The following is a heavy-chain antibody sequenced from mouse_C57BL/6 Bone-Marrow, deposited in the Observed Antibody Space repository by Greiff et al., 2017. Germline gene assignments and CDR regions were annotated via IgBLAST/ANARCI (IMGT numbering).Heavy chain of an antibody. J-gene: IGHJ3*01. D-gene: IGHD1-1*01. CDR1: GYTFTSYD. CDR2: IYPRDGST. CDR3: ARRGYCGSCPWFAY. Sequence: VQLVESGPELVKPGASVKLSCKASGYTFTSYDINWVKQRPGQGLEWIGRIYPRDGSTKYNEKFKGKATLTVDTSSSTAYMELRSLTSEDSAVYFCARRGYCGSCPWFAYWGQGTLVTVSS. V-gene: IGHV1-85*01.